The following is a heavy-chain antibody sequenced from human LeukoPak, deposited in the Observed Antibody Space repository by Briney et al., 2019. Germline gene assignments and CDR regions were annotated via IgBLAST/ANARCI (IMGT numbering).Heavy chain of an antibody. J-gene: IGHJ4*02. CDR1: GGSISGSY. D-gene: IGHD6-6*01. Sequence: SETLSLTCTVPGGSISGSYWSWIRQPPGKGLEYIGYIYYSGSTNYNPSLRSRVTMSVDTSKNQFSLNMSSVTAADTAVYYCARDKYSGQLVFDYWGQGSLVVVSS. CDR3: ARDKYSGQLVFDY. V-gene: IGHV4-59*01. CDR2: IYYSGST.